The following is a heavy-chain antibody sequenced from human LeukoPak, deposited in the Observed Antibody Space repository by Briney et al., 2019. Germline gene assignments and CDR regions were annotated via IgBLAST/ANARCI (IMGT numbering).Heavy chain of an antibody. CDR2: INHSGST. V-gene: IGHV4-34*01. J-gene: IGHJ3*02. Sequence: SETLSLTCAVYGGSFSGYYWSWIRQPPGKGLEWIGEINHSGSTNYNPSLKSRVTISVDTSKNQFSLKLSSVTAADTAVYYCARLDLGNTTVTTYKDAFDIWGQGTMVTVSS. CDR1: GGSFSGYY. CDR3: ARLDLGNTTVTTYKDAFDI. D-gene: IGHD4-17*01.